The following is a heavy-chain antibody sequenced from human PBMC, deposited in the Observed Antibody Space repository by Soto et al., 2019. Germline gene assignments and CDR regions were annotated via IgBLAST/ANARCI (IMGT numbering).Heavy chain of an antibody. CDR3: ATSRSLVAAAETDYYYGMDV. Sequence: GASVKVSCKASGYTFTGYYMHWVRQAPGQGLEWMGWINPNSGGTNYAQKFQGWVTMTRDTSISTAYMELSRLRSDDTAVYYCATSRSLVAAAETDYYYGMDVWGQGTTGTVCS. D-gene: IGHD6-13*01. CDR2: INPNSGGT. CDR1: GYTFTGYY. J-gene: IGHJ6*02. V-gene: IGHV1-2*04.